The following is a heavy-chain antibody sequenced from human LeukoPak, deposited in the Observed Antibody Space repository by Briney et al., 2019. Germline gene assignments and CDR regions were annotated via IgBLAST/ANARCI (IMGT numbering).Heavy chain of an antibody. CDR2: ISAYNGNT. J-gene: IGHJ4*02. CDR3: ARGRGPAGIAAAGTFDY. CDR1: GYTFTSYD. Sequence: ASVKVSCKASGYTFTSYDINWVRQATGQGLEWMGWISAYNGNTNYAQKLQGRVTMTTDTSTSTAYMELRSLRSDDTAVYYCARGRGPAGIAAAGTFDYWGQGTLVTVSS. V-gene: IGHV1-18*01. D-gene: IGHD6-13*01.